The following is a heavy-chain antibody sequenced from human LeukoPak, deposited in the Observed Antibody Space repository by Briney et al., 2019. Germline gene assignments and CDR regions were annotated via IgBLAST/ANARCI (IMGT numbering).Heavy chain of an antibody. V-gene: IGHV3-7*01. CDR1: GFTFSRYW. D-gene: IGHD6-19*01. CDR2: IKQDGSDK. Sequence: PGGSLRLSCAASGFTFSRYWMSWVRQAPGKGLEWVANIKQDGSDKYYVDSVKGRFTISRDNAKNSLYLQMNSLRAEDTAVYNCARGGSGWYSGPFDYWGQGTLVTVSS. CDR3: ARGGSGWYSGPFDY. J-gene: IGHJ4*02.